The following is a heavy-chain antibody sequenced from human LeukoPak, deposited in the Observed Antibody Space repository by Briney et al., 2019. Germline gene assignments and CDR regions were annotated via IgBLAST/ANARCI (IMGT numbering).Heavy chain of an antibody. J-gene: IGHJ4*02. CDR1: GGSISSYY. V-gene: IGHV4-4*07. CDR2: IYTSESA. CDR3: ARPRLLYGSGPILV. Sequence: SETLSLTCTVSGGSISSYYWNWIRRPAGKGLEWIGRIYTSESANYNPSLKSRVAISVDTSKNQFSLNLTSVTAADTAVYYCARPRLLYGSGPILVWGQGNLVTVSS. D-gene: IGHD3-10*01.